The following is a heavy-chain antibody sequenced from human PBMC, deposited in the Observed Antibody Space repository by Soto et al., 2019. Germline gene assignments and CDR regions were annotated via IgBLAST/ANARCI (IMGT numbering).Heavy chain of an antibody. CDR1: GGTFSSYA. Sequence: SVKVSCKASGGTFSSYAISWVLQAPGQGLEWMGGIIPIFGTANYAQKFQGRVTITAGESTSTAYMELSSLRSEDTAVYYCARKGEDIVLVPAATAGPYYYYGMDVWGQGTTVTVSS. CDR2: IIPIFGTA. V-gene: IGHV1-69*13. J-gene: IGHJ6*02. D-gene: IGHD2-2*01. CDR3: ARKGEDIVLVPAATAGPYYYYGMDV.